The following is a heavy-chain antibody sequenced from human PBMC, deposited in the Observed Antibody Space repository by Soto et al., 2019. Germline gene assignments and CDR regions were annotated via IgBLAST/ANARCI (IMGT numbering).Heavy chain of an antibody. CDR3: AKDGHYDYVWGNPYYFDY. J-gene: IGHJ4*02. CDR2: ISGSGGST. D-gene: IGHD3-16*01. CDR1: GFTFSSYA. V-gene: IGHV3-23*01. Sequence: EVQLLESGGGLVQPGGSLRLSCAASGFTFSSYAMSWVRQAPGKGLEWVSAISGSGGSTYYADSVKGRFTISRDNSKNTLYLQMNSLRAEDTAVYYCAKDGHYDYVWGNPYYFDYWGQGTLVTVSS.